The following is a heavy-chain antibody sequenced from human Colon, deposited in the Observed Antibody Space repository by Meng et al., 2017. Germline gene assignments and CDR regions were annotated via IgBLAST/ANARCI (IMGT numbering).Heavy chain of an antibody. V-gene: IGHV3-7*01. CDR3: ARDLDY. Sequence: VRLVESGGGLVQPGGSLRLSCAVSGFTFTDSYMTWVRQAPGKGLEWVASINQEGSEKYYVDSVKGRFTISRDNAKNSLYLQMNSLRDEDTAVYYCARDLDYWGPGTLVTVSS. CDR2: INQEGSEK. CDR1: GFTFTDSY. J-gene: IGHJ4*02.